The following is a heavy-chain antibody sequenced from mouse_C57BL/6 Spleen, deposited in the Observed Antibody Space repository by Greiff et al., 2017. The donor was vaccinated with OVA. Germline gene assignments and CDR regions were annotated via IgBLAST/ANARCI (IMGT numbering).Heavy chain of an antibody. CDR2: INPNNGGT. CDR1: GYTFTDYN. D-gene: IGHD4-1*01. Sequence: VQLQQSGPELVKPGASVKMSCKASGYTFTDYNMHWVKQSHGKSLEWIGYINPNNGGTSYNQKFKGKATLTVNKSSSTAYMELRSLTSEDSAVYDCARGGNWDGDYFDYWGQGTTLTVSS. J-gene: IGHJ2*01. V-gene: IGHV1-22*01. CDR3: ARGGNWDGDYFDY.